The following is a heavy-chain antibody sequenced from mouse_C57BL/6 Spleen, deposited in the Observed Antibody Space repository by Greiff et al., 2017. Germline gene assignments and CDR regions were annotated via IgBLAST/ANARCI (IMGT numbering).Heavy chain of an antibody. V-gene: IGHV1-75*01. CDR3: ARWTAQAASAY. D-gene: IGHD3-2*02. CDR2: IFPGRGSS. J-gene: IGHJ3*01. Sequence: QVQLKEFGPELVKPGASVKISCKASGYTFTDYYINWVKQRPGQVLEWIGWIFPGRGSSYYNEKFKGKATLTVDKSTSTAYMLLSSLTSEDSAVYFCARWTAQAASAYWGQGTLVTVSA. CDR1: GYTFTDYY.